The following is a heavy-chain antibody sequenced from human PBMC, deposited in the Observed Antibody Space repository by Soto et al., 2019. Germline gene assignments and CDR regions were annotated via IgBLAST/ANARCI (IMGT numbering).Heavy chain of an antibody. V-gene: IGHV3-23*01. Sequence: GGSLRLSCAASGFPFSSYSMSWVRRAPGKGLEWVSTISGSGANTFYADSVKGRFTISRDNSKNTLYLQMNSLRAEDTAVYYCAKRPLSIITFDYWGQGTLVTVSS. D-gene: IGHD3-16*01. CDR2: ISGSGANT. CDR3: AKRPLSIITFDY. CDR1: GFPFSSYS. J-gene: IGHJ4*02.